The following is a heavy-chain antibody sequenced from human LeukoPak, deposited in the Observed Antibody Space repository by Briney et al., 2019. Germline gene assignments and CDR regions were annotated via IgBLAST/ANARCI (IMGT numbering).Heavy chain of an antibody. CDR1: GCMFSNFFSSYG. V-gene: IGHV1-3*01. D-gene: IGHD3-22*01. CDR2: INAGNGNT. CDR3: ARCDDDSSGYYYGGFWFDP. Sequence: ASVTVSYKASGCMFSNFFSSYGITWVRQAPGQRLEWMGWINAGNGNTKYSQKFQGRVTITRDTSASTAYMELSSLRSEDTAVYYCARCDDDSSGYYYGGFWFDPWGQGTLVTVSS. J-gene: IGHJ5*02.